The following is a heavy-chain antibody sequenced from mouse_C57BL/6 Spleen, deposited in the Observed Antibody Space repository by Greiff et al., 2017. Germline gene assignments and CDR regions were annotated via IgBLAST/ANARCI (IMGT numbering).Heavy chain of an antibody. Sequence: VQLQQPGAELVRPGSSVKLSCTASGYTFTSYWMHWVKQRPIQGLEWIGNIDPSDSETHYNQKFTDKATLTVDKSSSTAYMQLSSLTSVDSAVYYCAKGVYDGYYWFAYWGQGTLGTVSA. CDR1: GYTFTSYW. V-gene: IGHV1-52*01. J-gene: IGHJ3*01. CDR3: AKGVYDGYYWFAY. D-gene: IGHD2-3*01. CDR2: IDPSDSET.